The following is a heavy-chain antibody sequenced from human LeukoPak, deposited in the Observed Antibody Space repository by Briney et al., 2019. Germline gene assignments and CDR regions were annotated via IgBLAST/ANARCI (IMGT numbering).Heavy chain of an antibody. V-gene: IGHV3-30*02. CDR1: GFTFSSYG. CDR2: IQYDGSNQ. J-gene: IGHJ4*02. Sequence: GGSLRLSCAASGFTFSSYGMHWVRQAPGKGLEWVAYIQYDGSNQQYADSVKGRFIISRDRSKNIPYLQMNSLRAEDTAVYYCAKVLPRTIGFDYWGQATLVTVSS. CDR3: AKVLPRTIGFDY. D-gene: IGHD4/OR15-4a*01.